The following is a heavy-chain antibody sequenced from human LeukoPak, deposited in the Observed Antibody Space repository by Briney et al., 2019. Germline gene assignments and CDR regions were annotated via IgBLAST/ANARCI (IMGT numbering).Heavy chain of an antibody. D-gene: IGHD4-17*01. CDR1: GYTFPNYS. Sequence: ASGEVSCQASGYTFPNYSCHLLRQAPGQRLGGGGWINTDNGNTKYSQKFQDRVTMTRDTSASTACMELSSLRSEDTAVYYCARMAARGDYEKGVDYWGQGTLVTVSS. CDR3: ARMAARGDYEKGVDY. CDR2: INTDNGNT. V-gene: IGHV1-3*04. J-gene: IGHJ4*02.